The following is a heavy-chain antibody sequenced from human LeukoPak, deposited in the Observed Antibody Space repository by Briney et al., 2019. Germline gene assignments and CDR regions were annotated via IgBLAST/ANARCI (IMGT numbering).Heavy chain of an antibody. V-gene: IGHV1-69*04. CDR2: IIPILGIA. CDR3: ATAEIMVRGVMMYYFDY. D-gene: IGHD3-10*01. Sequence: ASVKVSCKASGGTFSSYAISWVRQAPGQGLEWMGRIIPILGIANYAQKFQDRVTITADKSTSTAYMELSSLRSEDTAVYYCATAEIMVRGVMMYYFDYWGQGTLVTVSS. J-gene: IGHJ4*02. CDR1: GGTFSSYA.